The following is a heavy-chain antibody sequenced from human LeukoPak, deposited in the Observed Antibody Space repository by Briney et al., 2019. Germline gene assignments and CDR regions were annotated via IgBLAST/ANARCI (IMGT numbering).Heavy chain of an antibody. D-gene: IGHD4-17*01. CDR2: IYYSGST. CDR3: ARESMVYGDYVGGWFDP. Sequence: SETLSLTCTVSGGSISSYYWSWIRQPTGKGLEWIGYIYYSGSTNYNPSLKSRVTISVDTSKNQFSLKLSSVTAADTAVYYCARESMVYGDYVGGWFDPWGQGTLVTVSS. CDR1: GGSISSYY. J-gene: IGHJ5*02. V-gene: IGHV4-59*01.